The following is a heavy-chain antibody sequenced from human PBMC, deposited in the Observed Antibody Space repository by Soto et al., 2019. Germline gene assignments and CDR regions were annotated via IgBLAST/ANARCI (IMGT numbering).Heavy chain of an antibody. D-gene: IGHD3-16*01. J-gene: IGHJ3*02. CDR3: ERGGARDAFDI. V-gene: IGHV3-21*01. CDR1: GFTFSSYS. CDR2: ISSSSSYI. Sequence: GGSLRLSCAASGFTFSSYSMNWVRQAPGKGLEWVSSISSSSSYIYYADSVKGRFTISRDNAKNSLYLQMNSLRAEDTAVYCCERGGARDAFDIWGQGTMVTVSS.